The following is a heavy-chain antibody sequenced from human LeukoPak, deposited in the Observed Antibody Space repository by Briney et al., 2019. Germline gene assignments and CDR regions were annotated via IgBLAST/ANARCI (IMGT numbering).Heavy chain of an antibody. CDR1: GFTFNNYA. D-gene: IGHD6-13*01. CDR2: ISNSGTTV. V-gene: IGHV3-48*04. Sequence: QPGGFLRLSCAASGFTFNNYAMNWVRQAPGKGLEWISYISNSGTTVYYADSVKGRFTISRDNAKNSLYLQMNSLRAEDMALYYCAKASGYSSSDFDYWGQGTLVTVSS. CDR3: AKASGYSSSDFDY. J-gene: IGHJ4*02.